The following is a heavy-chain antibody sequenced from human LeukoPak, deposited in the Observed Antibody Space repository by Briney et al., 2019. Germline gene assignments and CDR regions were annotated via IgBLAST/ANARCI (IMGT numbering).Heavy chain of an antibody. D-gene: IGHD1-1*01. J-gene: IGHJ3*02. CDR2: INHSGST. CDR1: GGSFSGYY. V-gene: IGHV4-34*01. Sequence: SETLSLTCAVYGGSFSGYYWSWIRQPPGKGLEWIGEINHSGSTNYNPSLKSRVTISVDTSKNQFSLKLSSVTAADTAVYYCARGVSWTGRGAFDIWGKGTMVTVSS. CDR3: ARGVSWTGRGAFDI.